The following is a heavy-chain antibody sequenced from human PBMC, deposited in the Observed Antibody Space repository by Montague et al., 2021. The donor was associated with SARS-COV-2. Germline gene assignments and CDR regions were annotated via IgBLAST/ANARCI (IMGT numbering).Heavy chain of an antibody. CDR2: VYYSGFT. J-gene: IGHJ4*02. CDR3: ARDQGHNRWIYDY. Sequence: SETLSLTCTISGGSISTYYWSWIRQTPGQALEWIGYVYYSGFTTYNPSLKSRVTISVHTSENQFSLTLASVSVGDTAVYYCARDQGHNRWIYDYWGQGTLVTVSS. V-gene: IGHV4-59*01. D-gene: IGHD1-14*01. CDR1: GGSISTYY.